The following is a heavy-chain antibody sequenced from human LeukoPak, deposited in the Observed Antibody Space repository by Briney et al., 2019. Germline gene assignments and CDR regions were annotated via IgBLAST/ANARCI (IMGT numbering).Heavy chain of an antibody. Sequence: GGSLRLSCAASVFTFSNYAMHWVRQAPGEGLEWLAVLSYDGSNKYYADSVKGRFTVSRDNSKNTLYLQMNSLRAEDTAVYYCAREETTVTTFRILYYYYYYYMDVWGKGTTVTVSS. D-gene: IGHD4-17*01. J-gene: IGHJ6*03. CDR2: LSYDGSNK. CDR1: VFTFSNYA. V-gene: IGHV3-30*04. CDR3: AREETTVTTFRILYYYYYYYMDV.